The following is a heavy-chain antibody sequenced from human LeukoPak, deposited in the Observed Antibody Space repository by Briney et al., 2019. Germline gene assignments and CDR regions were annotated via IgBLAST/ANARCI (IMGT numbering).Heavy chain of an antibody. CDR2: MNPNSGNT. J-gene: IGHJ4*02. Sequence: ASVKVSCKASGYTFTSYDINWVRQATGQGLEWMGWMNPNSGNTGYAQEFQGRVTMTRNTSISTAYMELSSLRSEDTAVYYCASGVRGNSHFDYWGQGTLVTVSS. CDR3: ASGVRGNSHFDY. V-gene: IGHV1-8*01. D-gene: IGHD4-23*01. CDR1: GYTFTSYD.